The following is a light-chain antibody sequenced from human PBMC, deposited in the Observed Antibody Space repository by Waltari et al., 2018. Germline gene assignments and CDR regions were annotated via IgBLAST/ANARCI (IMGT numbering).Light chain of an antibody. V-gene: IGKV1-9*01. CDR3: QQYNSYSPLT. J-gene: IGKJ3*01. Sequence: DIQLTQSPSFLSASVGDRVTITCRASQDISSYLAWYQQRPGKAPKLLIYAASTLQTGVPSRFSGGGSGTEFALTISSLQPEDFASFYCQQYNSYSPLTFGPGTKVDIK. CDR1: QDISSY. CDR2: AAS.